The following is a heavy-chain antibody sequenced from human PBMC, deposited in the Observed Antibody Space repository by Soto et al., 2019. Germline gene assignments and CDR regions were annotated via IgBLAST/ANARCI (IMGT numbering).Heavy chain of an antibody. CDR3: AREDDSSGYFSGSGFDY. D-gene: IGHD3-22*01. Sequence: EVQLVETGGGLIQPGGSLRLSCAASGFTVSSNYMSWVRQAPGKGLEWVSIIYSGGSTYYADSVKGRFTISRDNSKNTLYLHMNSLRAEDTAVYYCAREDDSSGYFSGSGFDYWGQGTLVTVPS. CDR2: IYSGGST. V-gene: IGHV3-53*02. J-gene: IGHJ4*02. CDR1: GFTVSSNY.